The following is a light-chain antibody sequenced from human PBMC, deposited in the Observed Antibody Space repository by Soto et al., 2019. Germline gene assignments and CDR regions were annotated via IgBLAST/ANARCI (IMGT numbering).Light chain of an antibody. Sequence: EIVPTHSPVILSLSPASTGTLSCRASRSVRTYLAWYQVKPGQAPRLLIYDASSRASGVPDRFSGSGSGTDFTLTISRLEPEDFALYYCQKHNSWPPITLGQGKRVEIK. CDR3: QKHNSWPPIT. J-gene: IGKJ5*01. CDR1: RSVRTY. V-gene: IGKV3-11*01. CDR2: DAS.